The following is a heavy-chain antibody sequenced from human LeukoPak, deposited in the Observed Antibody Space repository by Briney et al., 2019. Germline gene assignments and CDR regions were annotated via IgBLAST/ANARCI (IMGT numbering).Heavy chain of an antibody. V-gene: IGHV3-48*03. D-gene: IGHD1-26*01. CDR1: GFTFSSYE. CDR3: ARDRNRVGATRFEGY. Sequence: GGSLRLSCAASGFTFSSYEMNWVRQAPGKGLEWVSYISSSGSTIYYADSVKGRFTISRDNAKNSLYLQMNSLRAEDTAVYYCARDRNRVGATRFEGYWGQGTLVTVSS. J-gene: IGHJ4*02. CDR2: ISSSGSTI.